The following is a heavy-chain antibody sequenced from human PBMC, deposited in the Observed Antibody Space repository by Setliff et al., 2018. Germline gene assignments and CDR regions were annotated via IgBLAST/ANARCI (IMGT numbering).Heavy chain of an antibody. Sequence: LSCAASGFTFSSYAMYWVRQAPGKGLEWIGESKYRGNTNYNPSLKSRVTISIDPSKNQFSLSLTSVTAADTAMYFCARTARVPDCSGQGILVTVSS. V-gene: IGHV4-34*01. CDR3: ARTARVPDC. J-gene: IGHJ4*02. CDR1: GFTFSSYA. CDR2: SKYRGNT.